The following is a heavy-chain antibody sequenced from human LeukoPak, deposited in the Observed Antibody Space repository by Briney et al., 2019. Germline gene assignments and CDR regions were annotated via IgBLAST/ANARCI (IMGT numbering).Heavy chain of an antibody. CDR1: GGTFSSYA. Sequence: GASVKVSCKASGGTFSSYAIGWVRQAPGQGLEWMGGIIPIFGTANYAQKFQGRVTITADESTSTAYMELSSLRSDDTAVYYCARVSAVVPAARFDYWGQGTLVTVSS. D-gene: IGHD2-2*01. CDR2: IIPIFGTA. V-gene: IGHV1-69*13. J-gene: IGHJ4*02. CDR3: ARVSAVVPAARFDY.